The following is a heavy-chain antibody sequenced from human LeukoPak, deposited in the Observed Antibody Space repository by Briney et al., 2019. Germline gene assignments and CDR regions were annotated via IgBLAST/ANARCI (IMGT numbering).Heavy chain of an antibody. V-gene: IGHV1-2*02. D-gene: IGHD1-26*01. CDR1: GYTFTGYY. Sequence: VSVKVSCKASGYTFTGYYMHWVRQAPGQGLEWMGWINPNSGGTNYAQKFQGRVTMTRDTSISTAYMELSRLRSDDTAVYYCASGSYIYYYYGMDVWGQGTTVTVSS. CDR2: INPNSGGT. CDR3: ASGSYIYYYYGMDV. J-gene: IGHJ6*02.